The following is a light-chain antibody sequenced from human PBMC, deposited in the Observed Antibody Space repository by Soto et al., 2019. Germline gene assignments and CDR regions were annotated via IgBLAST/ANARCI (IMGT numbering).Light chain of an antibody. CDR3: SSFTSSSTYV. Sequence: QAALTQPPSVSGSPGQSVTISCTGTSSDVGSYNRVSWYQQPPGTAPKLMIYEVSNRPSGVPDRFSGSKSGNTASLTISGLQAEDEADYYCSSFTSSSTYVFGTGTXVTV. CDR1: SSDVGSYNR. J-gene: IGLJ1*01. V-gene: IGLV2-18*02. CDR2: EVS.